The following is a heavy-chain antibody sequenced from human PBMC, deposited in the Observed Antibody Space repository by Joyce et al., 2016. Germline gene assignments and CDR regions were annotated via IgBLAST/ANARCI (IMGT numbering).Heavy chain of an antibody. CDR3: ARQSSVTMDYGMDV. CDR2: TYPGNSER. Sequence: EVQLVQSGGEVKQPGVTLNISCKGVGYDFTKHRIGWVRQLPGKGREVMGITYPGNSERGYSPSFQGQVTISAYKSTATAYLRWSSLKAADSATFFCARQSSVTMDYGMDVWGQGTTVTVSS. V-gene: IGHV5-51*01. CDR1: GYDFTKHR. D-gene: IGHD4-17*01. J-gene: IGHJ6*02.